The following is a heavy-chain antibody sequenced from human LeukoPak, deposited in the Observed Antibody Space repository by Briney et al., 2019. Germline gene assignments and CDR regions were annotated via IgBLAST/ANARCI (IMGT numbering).Heavy chain of an antibody. D-gene: IGHD6-6*01. J-gene: IGHJ4*02. CDR3: VKGSAASRPYYFDY. CDR1: GFTFSRFA. Sequence: GGSLRLSCAASGFTFSRFAMIWVRQAPGKGLEWVSAITDSGGDTYSSDSVKGRFTISRDNSKNTLYLQMNSLRSDDTAVYYCVKGSAASRPYYFDYWGQGDMVTVSS. CDR2: ITDSGGDT. V-gene: IGHV3-23*01.